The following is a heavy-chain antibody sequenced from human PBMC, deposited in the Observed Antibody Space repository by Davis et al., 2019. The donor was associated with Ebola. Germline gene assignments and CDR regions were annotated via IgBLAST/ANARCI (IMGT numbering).Heavy chain of an antibody. CDR2: IIPIFGTA. CDR3: AREGLVGDYYYGMDV. D-gene: IGHD6-6*01. J-gene: IGHJ6*02. V-gene: IGHV1-69*13. Sequence: SVKDSCKASGYTFTGYYMHWVRQAPGQGLEWMGGIIPIFGTANYAQKFQGRVTITADESTSTAYMELSSLRSEDTAVYYCAREGLVGDYYYGMDVWGQGTTVTVSS. CDR1: GYTFTGYY.